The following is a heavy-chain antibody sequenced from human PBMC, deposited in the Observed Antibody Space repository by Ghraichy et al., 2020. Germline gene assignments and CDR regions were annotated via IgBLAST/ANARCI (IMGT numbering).Heavy chain of an antibody. CDR2: ISWNSGSI. CDR1: GFTFDDYA. D-gene: IGHD3-10*01. Sequence: GGSLRLSCAASGFTFDDYAMHWVRQAPGKGLEWVSGISWNSGSIGYADSVKGRFTISRDNAKNSLYLQMNSLRAEDTALYYCAKAERGGVIIAPYWYFDLWGRGTLVTVSS. V-gene: IGHV3-9*01. J-gene: IGHJ2*01. CDR3: AKAERGGVIIAPYWYFDL.